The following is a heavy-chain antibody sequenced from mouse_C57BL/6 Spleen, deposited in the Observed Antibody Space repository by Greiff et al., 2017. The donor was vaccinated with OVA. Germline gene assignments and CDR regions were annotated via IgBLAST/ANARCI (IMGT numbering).Heavy chain of an antibody. D-gene: IGHD2-2*01. Sequence: QVQLQQPGAELVKPGASVKLSCKASGYTFTSYWMHWVKQRPGQGLEWIGMIHPNSGSTNYNEKFKRKATLTVDKSSSTAYMQLSRLTSEDSAVYCCNYGYDGFAYWGQGTLVTVSA. V-gene: IGHV1-64*01. CDR3: NYGYDGFAY. CDR2: IHPNSGST. J-gene: IGHJ3*01. CDR1: GYTFTSYW.